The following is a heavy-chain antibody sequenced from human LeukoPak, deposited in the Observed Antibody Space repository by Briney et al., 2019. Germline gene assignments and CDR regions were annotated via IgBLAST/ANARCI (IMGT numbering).Heavy chain of an antibody. CDR1: GFTFSSYA. V-gene: IGHV3-23*01. D-gene: IGHD3-22*01. CDR2: ISGSGGST. CDR3: AKNRDSSDYPRDFDY. Sequence: SGGSLRLSCAASGFTFSSYAMSWVRQAPGKGLEWVSAISGSGGSTYYADSVKGRFTISRDNSKDTVYLQMNSLRTEDTAVYYCAKNRDSSDYPRDFDYWGQGTLVTVSS. J-gene: IGHJ4*02.